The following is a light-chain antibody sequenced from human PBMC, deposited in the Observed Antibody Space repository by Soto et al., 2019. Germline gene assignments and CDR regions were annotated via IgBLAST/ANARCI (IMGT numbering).Light chain of an antibody. J-gene: IGLJ1*01. CDR2: EVN. CDR3: CSFAGSGTGV. Sequence: QSVLTQPASVSGSPGQSIPLSCTGTSGYIGTYNLVSWYQQHPGKAPKLMISEVNKRPSGVSDRFSGSKSGDTASLTISGLRTEDEADYYCCSFAGSGTGVFGTGTKVTVL. V-gene: IGLV2-23*02. CDR1: SGYIGTYNL.